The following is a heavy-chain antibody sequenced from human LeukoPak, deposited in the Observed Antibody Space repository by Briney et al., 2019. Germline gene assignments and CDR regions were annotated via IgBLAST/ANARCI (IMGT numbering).Heavy chain of an antibody. D-gene: IGHD1-7*01. J-gene: IGHJ5*02. V-gene: IGHV4-4*07. Sequence: SETLSLTCTVSGGSISSYYWSWIRQPAGKGLEWIGRIYTSGSTNYNPSLKSRVTMSVDTSKNQFSLKLSSVTAADTAVYYYARDETGTKRRWFDPWGQGTLVTVSS. CDR3: ARDETGTKRRWFDP. CDR1: GGSISSYY. CDR2: IYTSGST.